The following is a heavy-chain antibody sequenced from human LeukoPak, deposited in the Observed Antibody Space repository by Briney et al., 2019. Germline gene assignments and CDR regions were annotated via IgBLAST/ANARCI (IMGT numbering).Heavy chain of an antibody. D-gene: IGHD3-22*01. CDR3: VRDDDRPDNGLDY. CDR1: GFTVSSNY. J-gene: IGHJ4*02. Sequence: GGSLRLSCAASGFTVSSNYMSWVRQAPGKGLEWVSVIYSGGSTYYADSVKGRFTISRDNSKNTLYLQMNSLRAEDTAVYYCVRDDDRPDNGLDYWGQGTLVTVSS. V-gene: IGHV3-66*01. CDR2: IYSGGST.